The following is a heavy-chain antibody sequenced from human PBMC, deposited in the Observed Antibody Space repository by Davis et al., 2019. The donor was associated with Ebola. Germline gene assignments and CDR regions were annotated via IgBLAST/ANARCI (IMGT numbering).Heavy chain of an antibody. CDR1: GFTFYRYE. CDR3: ARDAFSLSRYDTEDH. Sequence: SLKISCAASGFTFYRYEMNWVRQAPGKGLEWVSYISGSATSTFYADSVKGRFTISRDNARDSLYPQMDSLRVEDTAIYYCARDAFSLSRYDTEDHWGQGTLVTVSS. D-gene: IGHD3-9*01. V-gene: IGHV3-48*03. CDR2: ISGSATST. J-gene: IGHJ4*02.